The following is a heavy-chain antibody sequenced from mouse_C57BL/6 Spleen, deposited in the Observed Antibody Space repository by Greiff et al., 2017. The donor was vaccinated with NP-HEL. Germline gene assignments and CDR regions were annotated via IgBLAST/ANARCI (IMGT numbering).Heavy chain of an antibody. CDR2: IYPGSGST. D-gene: IGHD2-10*01. CDR3: ARSPSYYQRVDYAMDY. J-gene: IGHJ4*01. V-gene: IGHV1-55*01. CDR1: GYTFTSYW. Sequence: QVQLQQSGAELVKPGASVKMSCKASGYTFTSYWITWVKQRPGQGLEWIGDIYPGSGSTNYNEKFKSKATLTVDTSSSTAYMQLSSLTSEDSAVYYCARSPSYYQRVDYAMDYWGQGTSVTVSS.